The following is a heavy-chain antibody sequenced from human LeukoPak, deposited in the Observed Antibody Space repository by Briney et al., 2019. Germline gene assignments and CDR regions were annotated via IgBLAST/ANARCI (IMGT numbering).Heavy chain of an antibody. D-gene: IGHD1-26*01. V-gene: IGHV1-2*02. CDR2: IIPNSGGT. CDR1: GYTFTVYY. J-gene: IGHJ3*02. Sequence: ASVKVSCKASGYTFTVYYIHWLRQGPGQGLEWMGWIIPNSGGTKYAQKVQDRVTMTRDTSISTAYMELSSLTYDDTAVYYCARGVLLQGRGAFDIWGQGAMVTVSS. CDR3: ARGVLLQGRGAFDI.